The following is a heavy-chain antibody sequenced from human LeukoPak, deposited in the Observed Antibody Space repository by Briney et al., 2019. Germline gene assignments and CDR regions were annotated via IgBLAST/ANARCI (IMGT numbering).Heavy chain of an antibody. D-gene: IGHD5-24*01. V-gene: IGHV3-74*01. CDR3: AATMTSSLSYY. J-gene: IGHJ4*02. CDR2: INADGSNI. Sequence: GGSLRLSCAASGFTFGTYWMYWVRQAPGKGLVWVSRINADGSNIAYAGSVKGRFTISRDNARNTLYLQMNSLRADDTAVYYCAATMTSSLSYYWGQGTLVTVSS. CDR1: GFTFGTYW.